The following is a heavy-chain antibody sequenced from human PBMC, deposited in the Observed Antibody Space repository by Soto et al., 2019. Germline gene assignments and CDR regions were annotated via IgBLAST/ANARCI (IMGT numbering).Heavy chain of an antibody. Sequence: PVKVSCKASGGTFSSNGITWVRQAPGQGLEWMGGIIPIFGTANYAQKFHGRITITADESTSTGYMELSSLRSEDTAVYYCVRTSWGWQQKQNPSYPYNFYNMDVWGQGTTVTVSS. CDR1: GGTFSSNG. D-gene: IGHD6-13*01. J-gene: IGHJ6*03. CDR3: VRTSWGWQQKQNPSYPYNFYNMDV. CDR2: IIPIFGTA. V-gene: IGHV1-69*13.